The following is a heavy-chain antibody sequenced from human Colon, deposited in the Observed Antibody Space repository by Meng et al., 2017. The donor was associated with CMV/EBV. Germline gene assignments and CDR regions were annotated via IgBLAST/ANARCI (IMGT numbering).Heavy chain of an antibody. J-gene: IGHJ4*02. CDR2: IKWDGSST. Sequence: GGSLRLSCAASHFNFHDYSMHWVRQVPGKGLEWVSFIKWDGSSTQYADSVKGRFTISRDNSKNSVYLQMNSLRAEDSALYYCARGLGSGSWSFDFWGQGMLVTVSS. D-gene: IGHD6-25*01. V-gene: IGHV3-43*01. CDR1: HFNFHDYS. CDR3: ARGLGSGSWSFDF.